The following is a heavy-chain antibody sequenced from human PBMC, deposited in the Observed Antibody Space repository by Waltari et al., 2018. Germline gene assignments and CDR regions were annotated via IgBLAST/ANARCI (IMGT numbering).Heavy chain of an antibody. V-gene: IGHV1-8*03. CDR1: GYTFTSYA. Sequence: QVQLVQSGAEVKKPGASVKVSCKASGYTFTSYAINWVRQATGQGLEWMGWMNPNSGNTGYAQKFQGRVTITRNTSISTAYMELSSLRSEDTAVYYCARRGTRAAGPRVWFDPWGQGTLVTVSS. D-gene: IGHD6-13*01. CDR3: ARRGTRAAGPRVWFDP. CDR2: MNPNSGNT. J-gene: IGHJ5*02.